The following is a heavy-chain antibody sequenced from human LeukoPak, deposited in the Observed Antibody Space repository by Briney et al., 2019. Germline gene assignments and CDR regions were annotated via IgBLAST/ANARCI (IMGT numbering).Heavy chain of an antibody. J-gene: IGHJ5*02. V-gene: IGHV4-39*07. CDR1: GGSISSSSYY. CDR2: IYYSGST. CDR3: ARERGWGDLNWFDP. Sequence: PSETLSLTCTVSGGSISSSSYYWGWIRQPPGKGLEWIGSIYYSGSTNYNPSLKSRVTISVDTSKNQFSLKLSSVTAADTAVYYCARERGWGDLNWFDPWGQGTLVTVSS. D-gene: IGHD2-21*02.